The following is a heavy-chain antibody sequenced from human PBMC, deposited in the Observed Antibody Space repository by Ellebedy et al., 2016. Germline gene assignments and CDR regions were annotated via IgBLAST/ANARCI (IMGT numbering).Heavy chain of an antibody. V-gene: IGHV3-48*04. CDR2: ISRSGTTT. Sequence: GESLKISCAASGFSFSSYSMNWVRQAPGKGLEWISYISRSGTTTYYADSVKGRFTITRDNAKNSLYLQMNSLTVEDTAVYYCAKGNAIPGPEPLDFWGQGTLVTVSS. D-gene: IGHD1-14*01. CDR3: AKGNAIPGPEPLDF. CDR1: GFSFSSYS. J-gene: IGHJ4*02.